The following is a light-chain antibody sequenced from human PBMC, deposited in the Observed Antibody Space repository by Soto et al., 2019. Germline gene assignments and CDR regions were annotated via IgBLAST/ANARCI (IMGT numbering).Light chain of an antibody. V-gene: IGKV3-11*01. CDR1: QNVNSY. CDR3: QQRTTWPTST. Sequence: EIVLTQSPATLSLSPGERATLSCRASQNVNSYLAWYQQRPGQAPRLLIHDASSRATGIPARFSGSGSGTAFTLTISRLEPEDFAVYYCQQRTTWPTSTFGQGTRLEIK. CDR2: DAS. J-gene: IGKJ5*01.